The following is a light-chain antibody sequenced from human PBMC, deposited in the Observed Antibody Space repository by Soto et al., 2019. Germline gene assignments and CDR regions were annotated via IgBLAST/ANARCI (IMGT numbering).Light chain of an antibody. CDR2: DIR. J-gene: IGLJ1*01. CDR3: SSYTSRSPRV. Sequence: QSALTQPASVSGSPGQSITISCTGTSSDVGGYKYVSWYQQHPGKAPKRMIYDIRNRPSGVSNRFSGSKSGNTASLTISGLQAEDEADYYCSSYTSRSPRVFGNGTKLTV. CDR1: SSDVGGYKY. V-gene: IGLV2-14*03.